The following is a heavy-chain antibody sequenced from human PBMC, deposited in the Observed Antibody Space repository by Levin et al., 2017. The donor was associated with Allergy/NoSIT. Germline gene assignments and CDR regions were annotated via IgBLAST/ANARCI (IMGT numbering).Heavy chain of an antibody. V-gene: IGHV1-18*01. D-gene: IGHD2/OR15-2a*01. Sequence: GASVKVSCKASGYTFTNYGVSWVRQFPGQGLEWMGWISGYNGNTNYPQKLQGRVTLTIDSSTTTVFMELRGLTSDDTAVYYCARDGVYAFRSPHYWGYFDLWGQGTLVTVSS. CDR2: ISGYNGNT. CDR3: ARDGVYAFRSPHYWGYFDL. CDR1: GYTFTNYG. J-gene: IGHJ5*02.